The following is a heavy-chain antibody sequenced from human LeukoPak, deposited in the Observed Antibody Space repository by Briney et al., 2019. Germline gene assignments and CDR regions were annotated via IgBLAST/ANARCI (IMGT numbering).Heavy chain of an antibody. J-gene: IGHJ4*02. CDR1: GFSFNDYW. CDR3: ARGGAVGDY. Sequence: GGSLRLSCAASGFSFNDYWMMWVRQAPGKGPEWVANIKGDASEKHYVDSVQGRFTISRDNAKNSLFLQMNSLRAEDTAVYYCARGGAVGDYWGQGILVTVSS. V-gene: IGHV3-7*01. D-gene: IGHD4-23*01. CDR2: IKGDASEK.